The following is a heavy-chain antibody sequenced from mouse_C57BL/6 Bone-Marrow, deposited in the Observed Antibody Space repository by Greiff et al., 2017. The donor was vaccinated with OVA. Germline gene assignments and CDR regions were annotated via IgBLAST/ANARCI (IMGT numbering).Heavy chain of an antibody. Sequence: EVQVVESGGDLVKPGGSLKLSCAASGFSFSSYGMSWVRQTPDKRLEWVATISSGGSYTYYPDSVKGRFTISRDNAKNTLYLQMSSLKSEDTAMYYCASLVDYWGQGTTLTVSS. CDR1: GFSFSSYG. V-gene: IGHV5-6*01. CDR3: ASLVDY. J-gene: IGHJ2*01. CDR2: ISSGGSYT.